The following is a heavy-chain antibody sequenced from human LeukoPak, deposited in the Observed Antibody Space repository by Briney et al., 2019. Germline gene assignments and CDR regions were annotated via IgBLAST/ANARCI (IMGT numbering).Heavy chain of an antibody. CDR1: GFTFDSYA. V-gene: IGHV3-23*01. CDR3: AKETGPFSY. Sequence: PGASLRLSCAVSGFTFDSYAMSWVRQAPGKGVEWVSVISRGGDTTYYADSVKGRFTISRDNSKNTVYLQMNSLRAEDTAVYYCAKETGPFSYWGQGTLVTVSS. D-gene: IGHD7-27*01. CDR2: ISRGGDTT. J-gene: IGHJ4*02.